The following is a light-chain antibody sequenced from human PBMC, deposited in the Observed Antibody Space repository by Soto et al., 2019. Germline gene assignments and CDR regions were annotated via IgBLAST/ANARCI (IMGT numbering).Light chain of an antibody. CDR2: EVS. CDR3: SSYTNSNARV. J-gene: IGLJ1*01. V-gene: IGLV2-14*01. Sequence: QSVLTQPASVSGSPGQSITISCTGTSSDVGGYKYVFWYQQHPGKAPKLMIYEVSNRPSGVSNRFSGSKSGNTASLTISGLQAEDEADYYCSSYTNSNARVFGTGTKVTVL. CDR1: SSDVGGYKY.